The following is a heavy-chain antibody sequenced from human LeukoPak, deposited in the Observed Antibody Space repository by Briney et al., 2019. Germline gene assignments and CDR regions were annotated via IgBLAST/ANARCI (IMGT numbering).Heavy chain of an antibody. J-gene: IGHJ3*02. CDR1: GGSVSSYY. CDR3: ARVRLSGTYLDAFDI. CDR2: IYYSGST. V-gene: IGHV4-59*02. Sequence: SETLSLTCTVSGGSVSSYYWSWIRQPPGKGLEWIGYIYYSGSTNYNPSLKSRVTISVDTSKNQFSLKLNSITTADAAVYYCARVRLSGTYLDAFDIWGQGTMVTVSS. D-gene: IGHD1-26*01.